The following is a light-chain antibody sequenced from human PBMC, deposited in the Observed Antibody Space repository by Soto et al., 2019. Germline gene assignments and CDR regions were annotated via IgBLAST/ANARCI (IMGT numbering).Light chain of an antibody. V-gene: IGKV1-39*01. CDR1: QSISIY. CDR3: QQTYTTPEIT. J-gene: IGKJ5*01. CDR2: GAS. Sequence: DIQMTQNQSSLSPSIGDRVTITCRASQSISIYLNWYQLKPGKAPNLLMYGASYLKSGVPTRFSGSGSGTDFTLTISSLQPEDFAIYYCQQTYTTPEITFGQGTRLEI.